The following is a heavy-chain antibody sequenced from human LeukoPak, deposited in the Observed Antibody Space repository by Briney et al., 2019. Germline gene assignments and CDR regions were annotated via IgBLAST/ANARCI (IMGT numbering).Heavy chain of an antibody. CDR2: ISSSGSTI. CDR1: GSTFSDYY. J-gene: IGHJ4*02. D-gene: IGHD3-22*01. V-gene: IGHV3-11*01. Sequence: PGGSLRLSCAASGSTFSDYYMSWIRQAPGKGLEWVSYISSSGSTIYYADSVKGRFTISRDNAKNSLYLQMNSLRAEDTAVYYCARDVLYYYDSSGYYFDYWGQGTLVTVSS. CDR3: ARDVLYYYDSSGYYFDY.